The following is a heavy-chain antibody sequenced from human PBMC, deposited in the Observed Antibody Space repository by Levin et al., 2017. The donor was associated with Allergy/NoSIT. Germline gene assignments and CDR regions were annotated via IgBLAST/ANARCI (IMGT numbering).Heavy chain of an antibody. CDR2: ISGSGGVP. D-gene: IGHD6-19*01. J-gene: IGHJ4*02. V-gene: IGHV3-23*01. Sequence: AGGSLRLSCAASGFTFSSYTMSWVRQTPGKGLEWVSAISGSGGVPYNADSVKGRFTISRDNSKNTLYLQMNSLRADDAAVYYCVKGLRPVAGLPFDYWGQGSLVTVSS. CDR1: GFTFSSYT. CDR3: VKGLRPVAGLPFDY.